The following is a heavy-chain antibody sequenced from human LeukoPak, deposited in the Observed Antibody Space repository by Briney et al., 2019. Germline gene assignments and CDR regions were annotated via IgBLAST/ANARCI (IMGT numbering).Heavy chain of an antibody. J-gene: IGHJ5*02. CDR1: GGSISSGGYY. CDR2: IYHSGST. V-gene: IGHV4-30-2*01. D-gene: IGHD6-13*01. CDR3: ARGAAAGRGLWFDP. Sequence: SETLSLTCTVSGGSISSGGYYWSWIRQPPGKGLEWIGYIYHSGSTYYNPSLKSRVTISVDRSKNQFSLKLSSVTAADTAVYYCARGAAAGRGLWFDPWGQGTLVTVSS.